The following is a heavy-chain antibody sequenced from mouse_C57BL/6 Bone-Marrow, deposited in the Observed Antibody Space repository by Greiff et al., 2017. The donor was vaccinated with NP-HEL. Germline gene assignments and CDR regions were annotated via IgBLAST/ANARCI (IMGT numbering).Heavy chain of an antibody. CDR1: GFSINSDCY. Sequence: EVMLVESGPSLVRPSQTLSLTCTVTGFSINSDCYWIWIRQFPGNKLEYIGYTFYSGITYYNPSLDSRTYITRDTSKNQFSLKLSSVTTVDTSTYYCAREGGDYAYAMDYWGQGTSVTVSS. J-gene: IGHJ4*01. CDR2: TFYSGIT. D-gene: IGHD2-4*01. V-gene: IGHV3-3*01. CDR3: AREGGDYAYAMDY.